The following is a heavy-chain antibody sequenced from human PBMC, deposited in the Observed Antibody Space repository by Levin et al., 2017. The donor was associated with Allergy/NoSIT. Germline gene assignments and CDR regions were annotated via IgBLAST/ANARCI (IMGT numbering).Heavy chain of an antibody. CDR2: INHSGST. CDR1: GGSFSGYY. J-gene: IGHJ3*02. Sequence: PGGSLRLSCAVYGGSFSGYYWSWIRQPPGKGLEWIGEINHSGSTNYNPSLKSRVTISVDTSKNQFSLKLSSVTAADTAVYYCARGVWFGGDDAFDIWGQGTMVTVSS. D-gene: IGHD3-10*01. V-gene: IGHV4-34*01. CDR3: ARGVWFGGDDAFDI.